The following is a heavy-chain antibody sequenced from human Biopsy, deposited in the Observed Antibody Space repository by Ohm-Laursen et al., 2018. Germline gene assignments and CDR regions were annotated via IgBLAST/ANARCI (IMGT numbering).Heavy chain of an antibody. Sequence: SDTLSLTCAVYGGSFSEYYWTWIRQPPGKGLEWIGEINHRGTTNYNPSLKSRVAISVDTSKKQLSLRLRSVTAADTAMYYCASVVLGPTNDAFDLWGQGTMVVVSS. J-gene: IGHJ3*01. V-gene: IGHV4-34*01. CDR1: GGSFSEYY. CDR3: ASVVLGPTNDAFDL. CDR2: INHRGTT. D-gene: IGHD3-22*01.